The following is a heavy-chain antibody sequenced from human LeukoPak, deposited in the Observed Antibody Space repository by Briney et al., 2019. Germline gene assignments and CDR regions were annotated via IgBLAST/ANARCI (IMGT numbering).Heavy chain of an antibody. J-gene: IGHJ4*02. D-gene: IGHD5-12*01. CDR2: ISIDGSEK. Sequence: GRSLRLSCAASGFTFRNYGMHWVRQAPGKGLEWVAVISIDGSEKYYADSVKGRFTISRDNSKNTLYLQMNSLRGDDTAVYYCASPQSRGYGYLDYWGQGTLVTVSS. CDR3: ASPQSRGYGYLDY. CDR1: GFTFRNYG. V-gene: IGHV3-30*03.